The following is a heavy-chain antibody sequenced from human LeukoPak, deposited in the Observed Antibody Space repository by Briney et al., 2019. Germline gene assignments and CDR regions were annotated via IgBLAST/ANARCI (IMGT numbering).Heavy chain of an antibody. Sequence: GASVTVSCKASGFSLTDHYMHWLRQAPGQGLEWMGWVNGKRGDTNYAQQFQDRVLMTRDTSNNTIYMELTRLTTDDTATYYCARDFSWGPDCWGQGTLVTVSS. J-gene: IGHJ4*02. CDR2: VNGKRGDT. V-gene: IGHV1-2*02. CDR1: GFSLTDHY. D-gene: IGHD7-27*01. CDR3: ARDFSWGPDC.